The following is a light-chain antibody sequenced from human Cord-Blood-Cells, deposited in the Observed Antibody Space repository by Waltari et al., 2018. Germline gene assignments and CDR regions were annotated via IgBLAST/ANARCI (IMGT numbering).Light chain of an antibody. Sequence: DIVLTQSPGTLSLSPGERATLSCRASQSVSSSYLAWYQQKPGQAPRLLLYGASSRATGIPDRCSGSGSGTDFTLTISRLEPEDFAVYYCQQYGSSPWYTFGQGTKLEIK. CDR1: QSVSSSY. V-gene: IGKV3-20*01. CDR2: GAS. CDR3: QQYGSSPWYT. J-gene: IGKJ2*01.